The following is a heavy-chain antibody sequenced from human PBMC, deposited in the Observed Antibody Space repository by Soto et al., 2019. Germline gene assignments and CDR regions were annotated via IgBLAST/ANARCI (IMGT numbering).Heavy chain of an antibody. CDR2: ISGSGGST. J-gene: IGHJ6*03. Sequence: VGSLRLSCTASGFTFSSYAMSWVRQAPGKGLEWVSDISGSGGSTDNADSVKGRFTISRDNSKDTLYLQMNSLRAEDTAIYYCAKMSGIYNYYYYMDVWGKGTTVSVSS. CDR1: GFTFSSYA. CDR3: AKMSGIYNYYYYMDV. V-gene: IGHV3-23*01. D-gene: IGHD1-1*01.